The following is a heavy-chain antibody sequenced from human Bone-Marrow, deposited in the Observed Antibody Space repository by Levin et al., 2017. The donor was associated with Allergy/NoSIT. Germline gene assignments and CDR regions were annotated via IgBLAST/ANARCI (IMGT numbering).Heavy chain of an antibody. CDR1: GASITTSSYY. Sequence: ESLSLTCTVSGASITTSSYYWGWIRQPPGKGLEGRGRREERGSTYYNPYLKSRVTISVDTSKNQFSLKLSSVTAADTAVYYCARHWVVGVPATPHQVDYWGQGTLVTVSS. CDR3: ARHWVVGVPATPHQVDY. D-gene: IGHD2-15*01. J-gene: IGHJ4*02. V-gene: IGHV4-39*01. CDR2: REERGST.